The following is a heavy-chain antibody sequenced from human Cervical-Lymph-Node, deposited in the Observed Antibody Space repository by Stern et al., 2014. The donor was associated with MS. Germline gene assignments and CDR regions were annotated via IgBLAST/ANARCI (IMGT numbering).Heavy chain of an antibody. J-gene: IGHJ6*02. CDR2: IIPIFDTA. V-gene: IGHV1-69*06. CDR1: GFTFNSNT. Sequence: VQLVESGADVKKPGSSVKLSCKTSGFTFNSNTFIWVRQAPGKGLEWMGCIIPIFDTANYAQHCQGRVTITADKSTRTAYMELSGLRSDDTAVYYCAKEEGRDGYHGMDVWGQGTTVTVSS. CDR3: AKEEGRDGYHGMDV. D-gene: IGHD3-22*01.